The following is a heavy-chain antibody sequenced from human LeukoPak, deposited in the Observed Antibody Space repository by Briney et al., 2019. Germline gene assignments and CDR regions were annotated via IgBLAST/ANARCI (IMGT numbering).Heavy chain of an antibody. D-gene: IGHD6-13*01. CDR1: GYTFTGYN. Sequence: ASVKVSCKASGYTFTGYNMHWVRQAPGQGLEWMGWINPNSGGTNYAQKFQGRVTMTRDTSISTAYMELSRLRSDDTAVYYCARDDPKAAAGALDYWGQGTLVTVSS. CDR2: INPNSGGT. V-gene: IGHV1-2*02. CDR3: ARDDPKAAAGALDY. J-gene: IGHJ4*02.